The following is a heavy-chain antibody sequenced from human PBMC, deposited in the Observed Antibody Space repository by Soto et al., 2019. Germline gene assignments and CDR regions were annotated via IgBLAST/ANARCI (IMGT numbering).Heavy chain of an antibody. Sequence: EVQLFESVGGLVQPGGSLRLSCAASGFTFSSYAMRWVRQAPGKGLEWVSASSGSGCSTYYADSVKDRFTISRDNSKIALYLPMNSLRAEDRAGYYFARRGMGSYYDSWCQGTLVTVSS. CDR3: ARRGMGSYYDS. J-gene: IGHJ4*02. CDR2: SSGSGCST. CDR1: GFTFSSYA. D-gene: IGHD3-10*01. V-gene: IGHV3-23*01.